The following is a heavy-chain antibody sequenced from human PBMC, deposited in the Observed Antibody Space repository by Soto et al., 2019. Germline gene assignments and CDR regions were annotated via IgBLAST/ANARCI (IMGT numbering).Heavy chain of an antibody. V-gene: IGHV2-70*01. Sequence: SGPTLVNPTQTLTLTCTFSGFSLSTSGMCVSWIRQPPGKALEWLALIDWDDDKYYSTSLKTRLTISKDTSKNQVVLTMTNMDPVDTATYYCARSPYYYDSSGYRNWFDPWGQGTLVTVSS. J-gene: IGHJ5*02. D-gene: IGHD3-22*01. CDR1: GFSLSTSGMC. CDR3: ARSPYYYDSSGYRNWFDP. CDR2: IDWDDDK.